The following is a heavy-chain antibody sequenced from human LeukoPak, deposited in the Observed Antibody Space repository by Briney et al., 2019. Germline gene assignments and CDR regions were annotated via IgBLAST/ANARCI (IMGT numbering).Heavy chain of an antibody. Sequence: SETLSLTCTVSGGSISSSYWSWIRQPPGKGLEWIGNIYYSGSTNYNVSLKSRVTISIDTSKNQFSLKLSSVTAADTAVYYCARRGVVLPNFFDPWGQGTLVTVSS. D-gene: IGHD2-15*01. CDR3: ARRGVVLPNFFDP. V-gene: IGHV4-59*08. CDR1: GGSISSSY. J-gene: IGHJ5*02. CDR2: IYYSGST.